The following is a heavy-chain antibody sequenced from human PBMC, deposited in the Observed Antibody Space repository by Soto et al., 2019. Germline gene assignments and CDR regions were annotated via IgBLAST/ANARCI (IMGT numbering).Heavy chain of an antibody. V-gene: IGHV1-69*13. D-gene: IGHD3-10*01. Sequence: SVKVSCKASGGTFSSYAISWVRQAPGQGLEWMGGIIPIFGTANYAQKFQGRVTITADESTSTAYMELSSLRSEDTAVYYRARGSGSYLHYFDYWGQGTLVTVSS. CDR3: ARGSGSYLHYFDY. CDR2: IIPIFGTA. J-gene: IGHJ4*02. CDR1: GGTFSSYA.